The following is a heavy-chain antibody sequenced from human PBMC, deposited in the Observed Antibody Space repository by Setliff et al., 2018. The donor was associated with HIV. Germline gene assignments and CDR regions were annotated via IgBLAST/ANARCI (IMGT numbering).Heavy chain of an antibody. CDR1: GGSISSPY. V-gene: IGHV4-59*11. Sequence: PSETLSLTCTVSGGSISSPYWSWIRQPPGKGLEWLGYVSYIGSTTYNPSLKSRVTISVDTSKNQFSLKLNSVTAADTAVYYCARDRTSSTSSFDYWGQGTLVTVSS. J-gene: IGHJ4*02. CDR3: ARDRTSSTSSFDY. D-gene: IGHD6-6*01. CDR2: VSYIGST.